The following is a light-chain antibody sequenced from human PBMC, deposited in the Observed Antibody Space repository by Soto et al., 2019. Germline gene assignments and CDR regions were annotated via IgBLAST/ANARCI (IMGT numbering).Light chain of an antibody. CDR2: SND. Sequence: QSVLTQPPSASGTPGQRVTISCSGSSSNIGSNSVNWYQQLPGTAPKLLIYSNDRRPSGVPDRFSGSKSGTSASLAISGLQSEEEAEYYCAAWDASLNGYVFGTGTKVTVL. V-gene: IGLV1-44*01. J-gene: IGLJ1*01. CDR3: AAWDASLNGYV. CDR1: SSNIGSNS.